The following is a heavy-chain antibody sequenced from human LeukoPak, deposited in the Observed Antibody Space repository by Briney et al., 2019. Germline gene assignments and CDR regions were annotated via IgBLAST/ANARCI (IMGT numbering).Heavy chain of an antibody. J-gene: IGHJ4*02. CDR2: ISAYNGNT. D-gene: IGHD6-19*01. CDR3: ARSPKFQWLVRGPLDY. CDR1: GYTFTSYG. V-gene: IGHV1-18*01. Sequence: GASVKVSCKASGYTFTSYGISWVRQAPGQGLEWMGWISAYNGNTNYAQKLQGRVTMTTDTSTSTAYMELRSLRSDGTAVYYCARSPKFQWLVRGPLDYWGQGTLVTVSS.